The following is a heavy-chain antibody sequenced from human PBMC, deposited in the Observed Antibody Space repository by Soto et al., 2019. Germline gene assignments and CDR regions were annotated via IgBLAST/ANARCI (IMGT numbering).Heavy chain of an antibody. CDR3: ARLSEKYYFDY. J-gene: IGHJ4*02. V-gene: IGHV1-2*04. CDR1: GYTFTGYY. CDR2: INPNSGGT. Sequence: ASVKVSCKASGYTFTGYYIHWVRQAPGQGPAWMGWINPNSGGTNYAQKFQGWVTMTRDTSISTAYMALSRLRSDDTAVYYCARLSEKYYFDYWEQRTMFAVST. D-gene: IGHD3-16*02.